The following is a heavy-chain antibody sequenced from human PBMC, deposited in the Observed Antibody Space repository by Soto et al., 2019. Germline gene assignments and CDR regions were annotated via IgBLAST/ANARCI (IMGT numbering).Heavy chain of an antibody. J-gene: IGHJ4*02. Sequence: KQSQTLSLTCAVYGGSFSGYYWSWIRQPPGKGLEWIGEINHSGSTNYNPSLKSRVTISVDTSKNQFSLKLSSVTAADTAVYYCASRANWGSGVDYWGQGTLVTVSS. CDR1: GGSFSGYY. CDR2: INHSGST. V-gene: IGHV4-34*01. CDR3: ASRANWGSGVDY. D-gene: IGHD7-27*01.